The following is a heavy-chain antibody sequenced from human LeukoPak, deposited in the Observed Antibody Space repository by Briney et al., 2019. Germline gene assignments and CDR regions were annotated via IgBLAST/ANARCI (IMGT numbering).Heavy chain of an antibody. CDR2: INWNGGST. Sequence: SGGSLRLSCAASGFTFDDYGMSWVRQAPGKGLEWVSGINWNGGSTGYADSVKGRFTISRDNAKNSLYLQMNSLRAEDTALYYCARGGIGSSYPQPDAFDIWGQGTMVTVSS. V-gene: IGHV3-20*04. CDR1: GFTFDDYG. D-gene: IGHD6-13*01. CDR3: ARGGIGSSYPQPDAFDI. J-gene: IGHJ3*02.